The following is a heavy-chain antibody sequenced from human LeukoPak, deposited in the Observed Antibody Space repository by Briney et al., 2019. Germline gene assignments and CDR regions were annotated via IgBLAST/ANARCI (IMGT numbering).Heavy chain of an antibody. CDR1: GYTFTSYA. CDR2: ISAGNGNT. D-gene: IGHD3-10*01. CDR3: ARESYYGSGSSHPTHDFDY. Sequence: ASVKVSCKASGYTFTSYAMHRVRQAPGQRLEWMGWISAGNGNTKYSQKFQGRVTITRDTSASTAYMELSSLRSEDTAVYYCARESYYGSGSSHPTHDFDYWGQGTLVTVSS. V-gene: IGHV1-3*01. J-gene: IGHJ4*02.